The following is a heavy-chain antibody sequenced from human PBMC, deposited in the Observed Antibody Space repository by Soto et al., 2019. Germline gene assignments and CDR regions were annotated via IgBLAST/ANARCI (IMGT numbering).Heavy chain of an antibody. CDR3: AKDPVIAARVYYYYMDV. J-gene: IGHJ6*03. CDR2: ISYDGSNK. V-gene: IGHV3-30*18. CDR1: GFTFSSYG. D-gene: IGHD6-6*01. Sequence: PGGSLRLSCAASGFTFSSYGMHWVRQAPGKGLEWVAVISYDGSNKYYADSVKGRFTISRDNSKNTLYLQMNSLRAEDTAVYYCAKDPVIAARVYYYYMDVWGKGTTVTVSS.